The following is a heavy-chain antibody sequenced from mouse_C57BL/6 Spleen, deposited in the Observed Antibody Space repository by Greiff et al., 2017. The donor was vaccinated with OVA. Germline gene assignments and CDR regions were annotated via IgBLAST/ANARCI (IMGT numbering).Heavy chain of an antibody. CDR3: ARKGYYSNYSVAWFAY. Sequence: EVQLQQSGPELVKPGASVKISCKASGYTITDYYMNWVKQSHGKSLEWIGDINPNNGGTSYNPKFKGKATLTVDKSSSTAYMELRSLTSEDSAFYDCARKGYYSNYSVAWFAYWGQGTLVTVSA. V-gene: IGHV1-26*01. CDR1: GYTITDYY. CDR2: INPNNGGT. J-gene: IGHJ3*01. D-gene: IGHD2-5*01.